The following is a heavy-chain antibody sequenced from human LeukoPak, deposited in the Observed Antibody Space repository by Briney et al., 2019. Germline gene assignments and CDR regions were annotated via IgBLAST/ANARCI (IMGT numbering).Heavy chain of an antibody. CDR3: ATDFWSGTNIIDY. J-gene: IGHJ4*02. CDR1: GFTFNTYN. D-gene: IGHD3-3*01. CDR2: IYHNGST. Sequence: GSLRLSCVASGFTFNTYNMNWVRQAPGKGLEWIGNIYHNGSTDYNPSLKSRVTISVDTSKNQFSLKLSSVTAADTAVYYCATDFWSGTNIIDYWGQGTLVTVSS. V-gene: IGHV4-38-2*01.